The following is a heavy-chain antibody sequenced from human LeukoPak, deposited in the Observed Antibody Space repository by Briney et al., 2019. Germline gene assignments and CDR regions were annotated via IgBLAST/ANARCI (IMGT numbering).Heavy chain of an antibody. CDR2: IYTSGST. J-gene: IGHJ6*02. CDR3: ARGGLLSSPYYYGMDV. CDR1: VDSISSYY. Sequence: SETLSLTCTVSVDSISSYYWSWMPQPAGEGLEWIGRIYTSGSTNYNSSLKSRVTMSVDTSNNQFSLTLSSVTAADTAVYYCARGGLLSSPYYYGMDVWGQGTTVTVSS. D-gene: IGHD2-15*01. V-gene: IGHV4-4*07.